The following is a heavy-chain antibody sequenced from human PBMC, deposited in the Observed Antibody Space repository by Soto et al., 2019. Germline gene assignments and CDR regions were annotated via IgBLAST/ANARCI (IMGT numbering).Heavy chain of an antibody. CDR3: ARDSSSWYRYYYYRMDV. D-gene: IGHD6-13*01. CDR1: GYTFTSYG. J-gene: IGHJ6*02. CDR2: ISAYNGNT. V-gene: IGHV1-18*01. Sequence: GASVKVSCKASGYTFTSYGISWVRQAPGQGLEWMGWISAYNGNTNYAQKLQGRVTMTTDTSTSTAYMELRSLRSDDTAVYYCARDSSSWYRYYYYRMDVWGQGTTVTVS.